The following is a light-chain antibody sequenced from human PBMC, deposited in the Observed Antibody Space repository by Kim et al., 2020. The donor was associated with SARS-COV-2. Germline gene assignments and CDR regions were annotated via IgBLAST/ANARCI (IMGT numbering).Light chain of an antibody. CDR2: DAS. CDR1: QSISSW. CDR3: QQYNTFT. V-gene: IGKV1-5*01. Sequence: GDRVTITCRASQSISSWLAWYQQKPGKAPKLLIYDASSLESGVPSRFSGSGSGTEFTLTISSLQPDDFATYYCQQYNTFTFGPGTKMDIK. J-gene: IGKJ3*01.